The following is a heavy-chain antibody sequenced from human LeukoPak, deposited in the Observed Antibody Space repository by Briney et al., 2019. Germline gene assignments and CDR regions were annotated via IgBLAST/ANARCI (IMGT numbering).Heavy chain of an antibody. D-gene: IGHD1-26*01. V-gene: IGHV1-46*01. J-gene: IGHJ4*02. CDR1: GYIFTLYA. CDR3: AREPTRGSCYFDY. CDR2: TDPRSGNI. Sequence: ASVTVSCKASGYIFTLYAMNWVRQAPGQGLEWMGMTDPRSGNINYAKKFQGRFTVTRDTSTSTVYMELSSLRSEDTAVYYCAREPTRGSCYFDYWGQGTLVTVSS.